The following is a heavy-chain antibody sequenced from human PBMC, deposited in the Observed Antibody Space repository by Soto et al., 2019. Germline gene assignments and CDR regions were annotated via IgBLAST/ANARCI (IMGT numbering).Heavy chain of an antibody. Sequence: SETLSLTCTVSGGSISSSYWSWIRQPPGRGLEWIGDIYYRGSTNYNPSLESRVAISIDTSKTQFSLKVSSVTAADTAVYYCGRYAGYVDSWGQGTLVTVSS. CDR2: IYYRGST. CDR3: GRYAGYVDS. CDR1: GGSISSSY. V-gene: IGHV4-59*01. D-gene: IGHD2-2*01. J-gene: IGHJ4*02.